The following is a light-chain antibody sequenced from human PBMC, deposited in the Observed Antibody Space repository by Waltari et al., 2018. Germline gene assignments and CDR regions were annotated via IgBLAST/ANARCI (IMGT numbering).Light chain of an antibody. J-gene: IGLJ2*01. CDR1: SSNIGSNY. CDR2: TNN. V-gene: IGLV1-47*02. Sequence: QSVLTQPPSASGTPGQRVTISCSGSSSNIGSNYVYWYQQLPGTAPKLLIYTNNQRPSGVPDRFSDSKSGTSASLVISGLRSEDEADYYCAAWDDSLSAIVFGGGTKLTVL. CDR3: AAWDDSLSAIV.